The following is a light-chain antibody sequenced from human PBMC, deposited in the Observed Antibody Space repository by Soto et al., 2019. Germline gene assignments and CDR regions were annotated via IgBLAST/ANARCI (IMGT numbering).Light chain of an antibody. CDR3: QERSNWPWT. CDR1: QSVSSY. J-gene: IGKJ1*01. Sequence: EIVLTQSPATLSLSPGERATLSCRARQSVSSYLAWYQQTPGQAPRLLIYDASNGATGIPARFSGSGSGTDFTLTISSLEPEDFAVYYCQERSNWPWTVGQGTKVAIK. CDR2: DAS. V-gene: IGKV3-11*01.